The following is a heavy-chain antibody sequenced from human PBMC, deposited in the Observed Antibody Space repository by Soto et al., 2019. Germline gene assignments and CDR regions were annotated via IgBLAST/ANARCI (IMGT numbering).Heavy chain of an antibody. CDR1: GYTFTSYD. Sequence: ASVKVSCKASGYTFTSYDINWVRQATGQRLEWMGWMNPSSGNTEYAQKFQGRVTLTRDRSASTAYMELSSLRSEDTAMYYCARSIVVVTALDYWGQGTLVTVSS. CDR2: MNPSSGNT. D-gene: IGHD2-21*02. V-gene: IGHV1-8*01. CDR3: ARSIVVVTALDY. J-gene: IGHJ4*02.